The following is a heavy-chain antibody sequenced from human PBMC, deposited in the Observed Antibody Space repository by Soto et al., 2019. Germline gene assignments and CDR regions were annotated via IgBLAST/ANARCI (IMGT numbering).Heavy chain of an antibody. D-gene: IGHD3-10*01. CDR1: GGSISSGGYS. V-gene: IGHV4-30-2*01. J-gene: IGHJ5*02. Sequence: PSETPSLTCAVSGGSISSGGYSWSWIRQPPGKGLEWIGYIYHSGSTYYNPSLKSRVTISVDRSKNQFSLKLSSVTAADTAVYYCARSSNYYGSGSSKSFKGATKNWFDPWGQGTLVTVSS. CDR2: IYHSGST. CDR3: ARSSNYYGSGSSKSFKGATKNWFDP.